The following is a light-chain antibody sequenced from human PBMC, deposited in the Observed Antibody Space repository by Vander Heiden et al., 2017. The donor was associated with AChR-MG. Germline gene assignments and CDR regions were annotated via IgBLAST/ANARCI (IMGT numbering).Light chain of an antibody. V-gene: IGLV2-11*01. CDR3: CSYAGSYTWV. CDR2: DVS. J-gene: IGLJ3*02. CDR1: SSDVGAYDY. Sequence: HSALTQRRSVSGSPAQSVTISCTGTSSDVGAYDYVYWYQQHPGKAPKLMIYDVSKWPSGVPDRFSGSKSGNTATLTISGLLTEDEADYYCCSYAGSYTWVFGGGTKVTVL.